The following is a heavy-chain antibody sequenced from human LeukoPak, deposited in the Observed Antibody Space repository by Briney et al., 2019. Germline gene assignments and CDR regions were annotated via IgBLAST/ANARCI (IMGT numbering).Heavy chain of an antibody. J-gene: IGHJ4*02. CDR3: ARVPLAVASDY. V-gene: IGHV1-2*02. CDR2: INPNSGGT. Sequence: ASVKVSCKASGYTFTDHAINWVRQAPGQGLEWMGWINPNSGGTNYAQKFQGRVTMTRDTSISTAYMELSRLRSDDTAVYYCARVPLAVASDYWGQGTLVTVSS. CDR1: GYTFTDHA. D-gene: IGHD6-19*01.